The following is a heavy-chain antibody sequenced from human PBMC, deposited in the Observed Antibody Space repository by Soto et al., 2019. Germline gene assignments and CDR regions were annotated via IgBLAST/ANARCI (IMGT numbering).Heavy chain of an antibody. CDR2: IKEDGSER. V-gene: IGHV3-7*04. D-gene: IGHD3-10*01. CDR1: GFTFSSYW. Sequence: EVQLVESGGGLVQPGGSLRLSCAASGFTFSSYWMSWVRQAPGKGLEWVANIKEDGSERYYLDSVKGRFTISRDNAKNSLYLQMDSLRAEDTAVYYCARATGADNEDYWGQGTLVIVSS. J-gene: IGHJ4*02. CDR3: ARATGADNEDY.